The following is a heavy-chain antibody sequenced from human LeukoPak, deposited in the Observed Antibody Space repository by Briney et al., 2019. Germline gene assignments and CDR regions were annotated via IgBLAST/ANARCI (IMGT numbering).Heavy chain of an antibody. Sequence: PGRSLRLSCTASGFTLDDYAMHWVRQAPGKGLEWVSGISWNSGSIGYAGSVKGRFTISRDNAKNSLYLQMNSLRAEDMALYYCAKDGCGGDCYIDYWGQGTLVTVSS. CDR2: ISWNSGSI. CDR3: AKDGCGGDCYIDY. D-gene: IGHD2-21*01. J-gene: IGHJ4*02. CDR1: GFTLDDYA. V-gene: IGHV3-9*03.